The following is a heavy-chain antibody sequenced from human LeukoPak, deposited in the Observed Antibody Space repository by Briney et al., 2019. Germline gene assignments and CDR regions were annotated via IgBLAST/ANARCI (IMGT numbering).Heavy chain of an antibody. CDR2: IYHSGST. CDR1: GGSISSSNW. CDR3: AREGIAAAGYYYYYYMDV. Sequence: SGTLSLTCAVSGGSISSSNWWSWIRQPPGKGLEWIGEIYHSGSTNYNPSLKSRVTISVDKSKNQFSLKLSSVTAADTAVYYCAREGIAAAGYYYYYYMDVWGKGTTVTVSS. D-gene: IGHD6-13*01. V-gene: IGHV4-4*02. J-gene: IGHJ6*03.